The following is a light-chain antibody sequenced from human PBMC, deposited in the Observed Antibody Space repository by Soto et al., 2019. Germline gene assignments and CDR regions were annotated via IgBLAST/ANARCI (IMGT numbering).Light chain of an antibody. Sequence: QSVLTQPPSASGTPGQRVTISCSGSTSNIASNTVTWYQQLPGAAPKLLIYRDNQRPSGVPDRFSGFKSGTSASLAISGLQSEDEADYYCAAWDGSLTGVVFGGGTKLTVL. CDR1: TSNIASNT. CDR2: RDN. CDR3: AAWDGSLTGVV. V-gene: IGLV1-44*01. J-gene: IGLJ2*01.